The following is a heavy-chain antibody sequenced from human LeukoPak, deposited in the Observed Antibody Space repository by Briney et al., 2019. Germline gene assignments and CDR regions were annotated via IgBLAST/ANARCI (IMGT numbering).Heavy chain of an antibody. CDR2: IQYDGSYQ. J-gene: IGHJ4*02. CDR1: GFTFRSYG. Sequence: RGSLRLSCAASGFTFRSYGMHWVRQAPGKGLEWVAVIQYDGSYQYYGDSVKGRFSISRDNSKNTLYLQMNSLRPEDTGVYYCARGRGPDYWGQGTLVTVCS. V-gene: IGHV3-30*03. CDR3: ARGRGPDY.